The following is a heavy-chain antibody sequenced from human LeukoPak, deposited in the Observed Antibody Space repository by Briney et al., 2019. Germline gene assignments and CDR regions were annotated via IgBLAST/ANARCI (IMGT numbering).Heavy chain of an antibody. CDR2: INPNSGGT. CDR3: ARDPSGRLDV. D-gene: IGHD6-25*01. J-gene: IGHJ6*02. Sequence: GASVKVSCKASGYTFTAFYMHWVRQAPGQGLEWMGRINPNSGGTKYAQKFQGRVTMTTDTSINTAYLELSRLRSDDTAVYYCARDPSGRLDVWGQGTTVTVSS. CDR1: GYTFTAFY. V-gene: IGHV1-2*06.